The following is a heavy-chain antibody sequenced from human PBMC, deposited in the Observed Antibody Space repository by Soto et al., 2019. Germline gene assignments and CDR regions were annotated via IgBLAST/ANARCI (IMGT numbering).Heavy chain of an antibody. J-gene: IGHJ5*02. V-gene: IGHV1-69*06. Sequence: GASVKVSCKASGGTFSSYAISWVRQAPGQGLEWMGGIIPIFGTANYAQKFQGRVTITADKSTSTAYMELSGLRSEDTAVYYCARDDVDTVPAGWFDPWGQGTLVTVSS. CDR1: GGTFSSYA. CDR2: IIPIFGTA. CDR3: ARDDVDTVPAGWFDP. D-gene: IGHD5-18*01.